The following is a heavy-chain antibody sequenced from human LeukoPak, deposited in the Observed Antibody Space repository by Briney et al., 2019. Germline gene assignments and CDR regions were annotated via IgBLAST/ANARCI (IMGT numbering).Heavy chain of an antibody. Sequence: SQTLSLTCAVYGGSFSGYYWSWIRQPPGKGLEWIGEINHSGSTNYNPSLKSRVTISVDTSKNQFSLKLSSVTAADTAMYYCARGRGYSYGRVPFDYWGQGTLVTVSS. CDR3: ARGRGYSYGRVPFDY. J-gene: IGHJ4*02. V-gene: IGHV4-34*01. CDR1: GGSFSGYY. D-gene: IGHD5-18*01. CDR2: INHSGST.